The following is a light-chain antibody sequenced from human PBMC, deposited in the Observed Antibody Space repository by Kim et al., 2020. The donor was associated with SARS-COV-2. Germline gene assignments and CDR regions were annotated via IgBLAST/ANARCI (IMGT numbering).Light chain of an antibody. CDR1: SSDIGGHNY. Sequence: QSALTQPASLSASPGQSITISCTGSSSDIGGHNYVSWYQQHPGKGPKLIIYDVTDRPSGISNRFSGSKSGNTASLTISGLQTEDEADYYCSSFTSPSTLVLFGGGTQLTVL. CDR3: SSFTSPSTLVL. V-gene: IGLV2-14*03. CDR2: DVT. J-gene: IGLJ3*02.